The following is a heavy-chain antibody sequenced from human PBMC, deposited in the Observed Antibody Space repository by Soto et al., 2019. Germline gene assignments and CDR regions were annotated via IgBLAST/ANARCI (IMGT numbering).Heavy chain of an antibody. J-gene: IGHJ6*02. Sequence: ETLALTCNVSGGSIRSYYLPGIRQPAGKALEWIGRIYTSGTTNYNPSVKSRATILIDTSKNQFSLKLSSVTPSDSAVYYCAREGASGFGMDVWGQGTTVTVS. CDR2: IYTSGTT. CDR3: AREGASGFGMDV. V-gene: IGHV4-4*07. D-gene: IGHD1-26*01. CDR1: GGSIRSYY.